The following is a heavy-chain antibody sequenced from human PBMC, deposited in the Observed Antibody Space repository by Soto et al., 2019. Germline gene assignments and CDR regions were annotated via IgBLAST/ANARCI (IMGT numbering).Heavy chain of an antibody. Sequence: GGSLRLSCAASGFTFSSYWMNWVRQAPGKGLEWVANIKEDGGETLYIDSVKGRFTISRDNARHSLYLQMNSLGVEDTAVYYCSRDILDYWGRGTLVTVSS. CDR2: IKEDGGET. CDR1: GFTFSSYW. J-gene: IGHJ4*02. CDR3: SRDILDY. V-gene: IGHV3-7*04.